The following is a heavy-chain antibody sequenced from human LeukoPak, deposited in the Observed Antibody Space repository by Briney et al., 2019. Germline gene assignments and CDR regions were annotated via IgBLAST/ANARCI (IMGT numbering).Heavy chain of an antibody. CDR1: GFTFSSYG. Sequence: GGSLRLSCAASGFTFSSYGMHWVRQAPGKGLEWVSAISGSGGSTYYADSVKGRFTISRDNSKNTLYLQMNSLRAEDTAVYYCAKGALWFGELFGGQGTLVTVSS. J-gene: IGHJ4*02. D-gene: IGHD3-10*01. V-gene: IGHV3-23*01. CDR3: AKGALWFGELF. CDR2: ISGSGGST.